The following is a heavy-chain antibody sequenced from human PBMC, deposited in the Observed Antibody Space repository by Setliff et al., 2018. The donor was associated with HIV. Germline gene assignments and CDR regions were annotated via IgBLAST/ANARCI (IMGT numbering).Heavy chain of an antibody. CDR2: IIPIFGTA. J-gene: IGHJ5*02. CDR3: GGVDTAMVLRYNWFDP. Sequence: ASVKVPCKASGGTFSSYAISWVRQAPGQGLEWMGGIIPIFGTANYAQKFQGRVTITADESTSTAYMELSSLRSEDTAVYYCGGVDTAMVLRYNWFDPWGQGTLVTVSS. D-gene: IGHD5-18*01. V-gene: IGHV1-69*13. CDR1: GGTFSSYA.